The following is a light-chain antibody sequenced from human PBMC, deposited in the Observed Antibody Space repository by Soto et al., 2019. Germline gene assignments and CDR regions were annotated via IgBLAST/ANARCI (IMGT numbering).Light chain of an antibody. Sequence: IQMTQSASTLSASVGDRVTITCRASQSFGRWLAWYQQKPGKAPELLIYKTSTLERGVPSRFSGSGSGTEFTLTISSLQPDDFATYYCQEYKTGPGYNFGQGTRLEIK. J-gene: IGKJ2*01. V-gene: IGKV1-5*03. CDR2: KTS. CDR3: QEYKTGPGYN. CDR1: QSFGRW.